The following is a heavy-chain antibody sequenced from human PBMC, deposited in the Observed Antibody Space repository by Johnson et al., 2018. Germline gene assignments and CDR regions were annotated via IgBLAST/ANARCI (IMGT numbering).Heavy chain of an antibody. Sequence: VQLVQSGAEVKKPGESLKISCKGSGYSFTSYWIGWVRQMPGKGLEWMGIIYPGDSDTRYSPSFQGQVTISADKTISTAYLQWNSLKASDTAMYYCARPPASYGDYRDDAFDIWGQGTMVTVSS. V-gene: IGHV5-51*03. D-gene: IGHD4-17*01. CDR2: IYPGDSDT. CDR1: GYSFTSYW. J-gene: IGHJ3*02. CDR3: ARPPASYGDYRDDAFDI.